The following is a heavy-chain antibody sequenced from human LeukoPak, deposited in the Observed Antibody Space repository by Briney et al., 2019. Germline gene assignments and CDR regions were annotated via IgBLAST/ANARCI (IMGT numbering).Heavy chain of an antibody. J-gene: IGHJ5*02. CDR2: IYHSGST. CDR3: ARGRAYNWFDP. Sequence: PSETLSLTWAVSGGSISSGGYSWSWIRQPPGKGLEWIGYIYHSGSTYYNPSLKSRVTISVDRSKNQFSLKLSSVPAADTAVYYCARGRAYNWFDPWGQGTLVTVSS. CDR1: GGSISSGGYS. V-gene: IGHV4-30-2*01.